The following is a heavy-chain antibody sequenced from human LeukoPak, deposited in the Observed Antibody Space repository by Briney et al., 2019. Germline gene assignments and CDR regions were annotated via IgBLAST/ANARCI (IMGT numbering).Heavy chain of an antibody. D-gene: IGHD1-26*01. Sequence: PGRSLRLSCAASGFTFNDYAMHWVRQAPGVGLEWVSGVSWNSAGIGYADSVKGRFTISRDNAKNSLYLQMNSLRAEDTALYYCAKDLFRRGLIGSPRDWGQGTLVTDSS. J-gene: IGHJ4*02. V-gene: IGHV3-9*01. CDR3: AKDLFRRGLIGSPRD. CDR2: VSWNSAGI. CDR1: GFTFNDYA.